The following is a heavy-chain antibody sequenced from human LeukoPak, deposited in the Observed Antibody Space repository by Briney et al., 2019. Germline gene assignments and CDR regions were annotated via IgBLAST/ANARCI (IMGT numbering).Heavy chain of an antibody. D-gene: IGHD3-22*01. CDR1: GYTFTGYY. J-gene: IGHJ4*02. CDR2: INPNSGGT. CDR3: ARALPRYYYDSSGYPDY. Sequence: GASVKVSCKASGYTFTGYYMHWVRQAPGKGREWMGRINPNSGGTNYAQKFQGRVTMTRDTSISTAYMELSRLRSDDTAVYYCARALPRYYYDSSGYPDYWGQGTLVTVSS. V-gene: IGHV1-2*06.